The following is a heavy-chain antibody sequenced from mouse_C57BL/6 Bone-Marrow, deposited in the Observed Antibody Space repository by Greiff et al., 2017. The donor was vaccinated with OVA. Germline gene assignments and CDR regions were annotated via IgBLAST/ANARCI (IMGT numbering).Heavy chain of an antibody. CDR2: IDPSDSYT. CDR3: ARRALYYGGSYDWYFDV. J-gene: IGHJ1*03. D-gene: IGHD1-1*01. Sequence: VQLQQPGAELVKPGASVKLSCKASGYTFTSYWMQWVKQRPGQGLEWIGEIDPSDSYTNYNQKFKGKATLTVDPSSSPAYMQLRSLASEDSAVYYCARRALYYGGSYDWYFDVWGTGTTVTVSS. V-gene: IGHV1-50*01. CDR1: GYTFTSYW.